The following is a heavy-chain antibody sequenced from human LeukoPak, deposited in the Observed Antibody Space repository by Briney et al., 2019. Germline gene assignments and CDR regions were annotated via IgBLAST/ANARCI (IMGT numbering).Heavy chain of an antibody. D-gene: IGHD6-6*01. CDR2: ISAYSGNT. V-gene: IGHV1-18*01. J-gene: IGHJ2*01. CDR1: GYTFISYG. Sequence: ASVKVSCKASGYTFISYGISWVRQAPGQGLEWMGWISAYSGNTNYAQKLQGRVIMTTDTSTSTAYMELRSLRSDDTAVYYCARSWGDSSSVWYFDLWGRGTLVTVSS. CDR3: ARSWGDSSSVWYFDL.